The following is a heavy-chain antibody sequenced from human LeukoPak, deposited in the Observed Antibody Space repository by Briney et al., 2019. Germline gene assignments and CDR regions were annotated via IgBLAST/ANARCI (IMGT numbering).Heavy chain of an antibody. J-gene: IGHJ4*02. CDR3: AKDFYYYAGSHFDY. CDR1: GFTFDDYA. CDR2: ISWNSGSI. Sequence: GGSLRLSCAASGFTFDDYAMHWVRQAPGKGLEWVSGISWNSGSIGYADSVKGRLTISRDNAKNSLYLQMNSLRAEDTALYYCAKDFYYYAGSHFDYWGQGTLVTVSS. V-gene: IGHV3-9*01. D-gene: IGHD3-22*01.